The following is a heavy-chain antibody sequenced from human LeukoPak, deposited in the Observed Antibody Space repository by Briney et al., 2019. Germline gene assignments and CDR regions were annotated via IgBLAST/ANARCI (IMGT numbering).Heavy chain of an antibody. CDR3: ARAGSWVDISLDY. CDR2: INHSGST. J-gene: IGHJ4*02. CDR1: GGSFSGYY. V-gene: IGHV4-34*01. Sequence: SETLSLTCAVYGGSFSGYYWSWIRQPPGKGLEWIGEINHSGSTNYNPSLKSRVTISVDTSKNQSSLKLSSVTAADTAVYYCARAGSWVDISLDYWGQGTLVTVSS. D-gene: IGHD3-9*01.